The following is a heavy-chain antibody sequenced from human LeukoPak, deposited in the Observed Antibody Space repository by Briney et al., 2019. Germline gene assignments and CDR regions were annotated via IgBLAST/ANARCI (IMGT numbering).Heavy chain of an antibody. Sequence: SETLSLTCSVSGGSISSGGFYWAWIRQPPGRGLEGIGSVCYSGATYYSPSLKGRVTISEDTSKNQFSLKLSSVTAADTAVYFCARHPQNPSFDPWGQGTLVTVSS. J-gene: IGHJ5*02. CDR3: ARHPQNPSFDP. CDR1: GGSISSGGFY. CDR2: VCYSGAT. V-gene: IGHV4-39*01.